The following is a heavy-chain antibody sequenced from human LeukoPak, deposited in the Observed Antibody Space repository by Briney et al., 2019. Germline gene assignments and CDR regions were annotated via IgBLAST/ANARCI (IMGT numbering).Heavy chain of an antibody. CDR3: AKAGCSSTSCYEDY. D-gene: IGHD2-2*01. CDR1: GSTFSSYS. J-gene: IGHJ4*02. Sequence: GGSLRLSCAASGSTFSSYSMNWVRQAPGKGLEWVSAISGSGGSTYYADSVKGRFTISRDNSKNTLYLQMNSLRAEDTAVYYCAKAGCSSTSCYEDYWGQGTLVTVSS. CDR2: ISGSGGST. V-gene: IGHV3-23*01.